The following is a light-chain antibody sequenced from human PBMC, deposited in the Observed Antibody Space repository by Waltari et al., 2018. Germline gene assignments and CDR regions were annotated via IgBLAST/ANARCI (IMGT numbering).Light chain of an antibody. J-gene: IGLJ3*02. CDR2: VVS. CDR1: SSAVGGSHY. Sequence: QSALTQPRSVSGSPGQSVTTPCTGTSSAVGGSHYVSWYQPLPGKAPPVVLFVVSRRPPGVPDRFTGSRSGNTATLTISGLQAEDEADYHCCSYAGTYTWLFGGGTKLTVL. V-gene: IGLV2-11*01. CDR3: CSYAGTYTWL.